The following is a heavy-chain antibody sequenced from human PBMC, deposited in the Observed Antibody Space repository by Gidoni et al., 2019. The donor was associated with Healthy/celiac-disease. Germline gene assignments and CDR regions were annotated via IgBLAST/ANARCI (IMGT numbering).Heavy chain of an antibody. CDR1: GYTFTSYY. CDR2: INPSGGST. V-gene: IGHV1-46*01. J-gene: IGHJ3*02. CDR3: ARASPTITMIVEVAFDI. Sequence: QVQLVQSGAEVKKPGASVKVSCKASGYTFTSYYMHWVRQAPGQGLEWMGIINPSGGSTSYAQKFQGRVTMTRDTSTSTVYMELSSLRSEDTAVYYCARASPTITMIVEVAFDIWGQGTMVTVSS. D-gene: IGHD3-22*01.